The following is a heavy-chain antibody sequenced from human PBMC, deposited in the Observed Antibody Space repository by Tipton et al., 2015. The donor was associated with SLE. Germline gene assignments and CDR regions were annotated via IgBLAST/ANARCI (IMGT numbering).Heavy chain of an antibody. CDR2: INHSGST. CDR1: GGSFSDYS. D-gene: IGHD2-8*01. Sequence: TLSLTCAVYGGSFSDYSWSWIRQPPGKGLEWIGEINHSGSTNYNPSLKSRVTISIDTSKNQCSLRLSSVTAADPPVYYCARDCTTGVCYATSFDYWGQGTLVTVSP. J-gene: IGHJ4*02. CDR3: ARDCTTGVCYATSFDY. V-gene: IGHV4-34*01.